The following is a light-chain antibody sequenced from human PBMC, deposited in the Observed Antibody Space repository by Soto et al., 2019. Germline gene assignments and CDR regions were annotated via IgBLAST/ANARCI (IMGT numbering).Light chain of an antibody. CDR1: QSISTF. J-gene: IGKJ5*01. CDR2: GAS. Sequence: EVVMTQSPDTLSVSPGERATLSCRASQSISTFLLWYQQKPGQAPRLLIYGASSRATGIADKFSGSGSGTDFTLTISRPEPADFALYYCQHYGAAPITFGQGTRLEIK. V-gene: IGKV3-20*01. CDR3: QHYGAAPIT.